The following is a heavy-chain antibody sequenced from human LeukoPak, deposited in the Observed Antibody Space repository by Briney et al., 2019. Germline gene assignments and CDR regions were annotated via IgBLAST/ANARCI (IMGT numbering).Heavy chain of an antibody. Sequence: GGSLRLSCVASGFTFGNFWMSWVRHSPGRGLEWAANIHPEGDEKYHVESVMGRFTISRDNAESSLFLQMNGLRAEDTAVYYCAMGDAFSGDHWGQGTLVTVSS. V-gene: IGHV3-7*01. D-gene: IGHD3-16*01. CDR1: GFTFGNFW. CDR3: AMGDAFSGDH. J-gene: IGHJ4*02. CDR2: IHPEGDEK.